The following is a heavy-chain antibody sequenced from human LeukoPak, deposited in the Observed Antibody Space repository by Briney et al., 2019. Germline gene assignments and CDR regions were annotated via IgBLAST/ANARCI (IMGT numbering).Heavy chain of an antibody. CDR1: GYTFTSYG. V-gene: IGHV1-18*01. Sequence: GASVKVSCKTSGYTFTSYGISWVRQAPGQGLEWMGWISAYNGNTNYAQKLQGRVTMTTDTSTSTAYMELRSLRSDDTAVYYCARDTYYYGSGSSFDYWGQGTLVTVSS. D-gene: IGHD3-10*01. CDR3: ARDTYYYGSGSSFDY. CDR2: ISAYNGNT. J-gene: IGHJ4*02.